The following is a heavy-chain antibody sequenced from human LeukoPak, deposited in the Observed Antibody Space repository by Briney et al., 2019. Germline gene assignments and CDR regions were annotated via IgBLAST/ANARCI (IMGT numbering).Heavy chain of an antibody. Sequence: SETLSLTCTVSGGSISSYYWSWLRQPPGRGLEWIGYIYYPGSTNYNPSLKSRVTISVDTSKNQFSLKLSSVTAADTAVYYCATAPYYYYMDVWGKGTTVTVSS. CDR2: IYYPGST. J-gene: IGHJ6*03. CDR3: ATAPYYYYMDV. CDR1: GGSISSYY. V-gene: IGHV4-59*08.